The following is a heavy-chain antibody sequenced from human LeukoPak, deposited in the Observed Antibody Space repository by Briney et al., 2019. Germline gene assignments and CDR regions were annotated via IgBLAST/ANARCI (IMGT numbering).Heavy chain of an antibody. CDR3: ARAKYYDFWSGYPLDY. CDR2: IYTSGST. V-gene: IGHV4-4*07. J-gene: IGHJ4*02. Sequence: SETLSLTCTVSGGSISSYYWSWIRQPAGKGLEWIGRIYTSGSTNYNPSLKSRVTMSVDTSKNQFSLKLSSVTAADTAVYYCARAKYYDFWSGYPLDYWGQGTLVTVSS. D-gene: IGHD3-3*01. CDR1: GGSISSYY.